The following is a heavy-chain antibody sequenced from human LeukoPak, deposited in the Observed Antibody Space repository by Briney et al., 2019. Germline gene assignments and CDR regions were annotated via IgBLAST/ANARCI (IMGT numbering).Heavy chain of an antibody. CDR3: ARVHTMGYYFDY. D-gene: IGHD3-3*01. V-gene: IGHV4-59*01. Sequence: SETLSLTCSVSDGSISSYYWSWIRQPPGKGLEWIGYIYYSGSTNYNPSLKSRVTISVDTSKNQFSLKLSSVTAADTAVYYCARVHTMGYYFDYWGQGTLVTVSS. J-gene: IGHJ4*02. CDR1: DGSISSYY. CDR2: IYYSGST.